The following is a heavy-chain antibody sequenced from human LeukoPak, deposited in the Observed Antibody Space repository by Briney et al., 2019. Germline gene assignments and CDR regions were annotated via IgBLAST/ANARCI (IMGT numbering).Heavy chain of an antibody. CDR2: IYHGDSDT. CDR3: VRHRNWNYDY. Sequence: GESLKISCKGSGDGFTTYWIGWVRQMPGKGLEWMGIIYHGDSDTRYSPSFQGQVTISADKSINTAYLQWSSLKASDTAMYYCVRHRNWNYDYWGQGTLVTVSS. V-gene: IGHV5-51*01. D-gene: IGHD1-1*01. CDR1: GDGFTTYW. J-gene: IGHJ4*02.